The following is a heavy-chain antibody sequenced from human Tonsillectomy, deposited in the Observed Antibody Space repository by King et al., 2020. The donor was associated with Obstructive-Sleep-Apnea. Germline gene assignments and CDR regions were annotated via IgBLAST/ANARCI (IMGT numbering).Heavy chain of an antibody. D-gene: IGHD3-3*01. Sequence: VQLVESGGGLVQPGGSLRLSCAASGFTFISYAMSWVRQAPGKGLEWVSAISGSVGSTYYADSVKGRLTISRDNSKNTLYLQMNSRRAEDTAVYYCAKDLRDFRIGWFDPWGQGTLVTVSS. J-gene: IGHJ5*02. CDR3: AKDLRDFRIGWFDP. V-gene: IGHV3-23*04. CDR2: ISGSVGST. CDR1: GFTFISYA.